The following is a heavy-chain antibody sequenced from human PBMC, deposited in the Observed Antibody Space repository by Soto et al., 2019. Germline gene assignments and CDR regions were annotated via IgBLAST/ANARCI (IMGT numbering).Heavy chain of an antibody. CDR1: GFTFSSYS. CDR2: IIYNGSNK. CDR3: AKDLGRSGYYYYYYGMDV. D-gene: IGHD3-22*01. J-gene: IGHJ6*02. V-gene: IGHV3-30*18. Sequence: PGGSLRLSCAASGFTFSSYSMHWVRQAPGKGLEWVAVIIYNGSNKYYADSVKGRFTISRDNSKNTLYLQMSSLRAEDTAVYYCAKDLGRSGYYYYYYGMDVWGQGTTVTVSS.